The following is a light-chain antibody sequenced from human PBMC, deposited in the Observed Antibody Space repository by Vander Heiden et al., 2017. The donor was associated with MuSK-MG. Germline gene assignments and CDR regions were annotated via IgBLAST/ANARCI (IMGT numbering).Light chain of an antibody. CDR1: QGISPS. Sequence: DIQMTQSPSSLSASVRDRVTITCRASQGISPSLAWFQQKPGKAPKLLVYATSRLETGVPSRFSGSGSGTDYSLTISGLQPEDFATYHCQQDDRLPQTCGQGTKVEIK. CDR2: ATS. J-gene: IGKJ1*01. CDR3: QQDDRLPQT. V-gene: IGKV1-NL1*01.